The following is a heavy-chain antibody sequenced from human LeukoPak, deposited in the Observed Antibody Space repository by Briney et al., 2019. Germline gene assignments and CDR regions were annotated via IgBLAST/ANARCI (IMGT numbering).Heavy chain of an antibody. J-gene: IGHJ4*02. V-gene: IGHV3-53*01. CDR3: ARRAGEYSHPYDY. D-gene: IGHD4-17*01. CDR1: GFTVSSNS. Sequence: GGSLRLSCTVSGFTVSSNSMSWVRQAPGKGLEWVLFIYSGGNTHYSDSVKGRFTISRDNSKNTLYLQMNSLRADDTAVYYCARRAGEYSHPYDYWGQGTLVTVSS. CDR2: IYSGGNT.